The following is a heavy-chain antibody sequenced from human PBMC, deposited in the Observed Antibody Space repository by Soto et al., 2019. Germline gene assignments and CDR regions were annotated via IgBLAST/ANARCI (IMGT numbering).Heavy chain of an antibody. CDR3: AKQEPDWDDPFDY. D-gene: IGHD1-1*01. CDR1: GFSFSSYG. CDR2: ISYDGTDE. Sequence: QVQLVESGGGVVQPGRSLRLSCAASGFSFSSYGMHWVRQAPGKGLEWVALISYDGTDEYYADSVKGRFTISRDNSKNAVELQMNRLRTEDKAEVYSAKQEPDWDDPFDYWGQGTLVTVSS. V-gene: IGHV3-30*18. J-gene: IGHJ4*02.